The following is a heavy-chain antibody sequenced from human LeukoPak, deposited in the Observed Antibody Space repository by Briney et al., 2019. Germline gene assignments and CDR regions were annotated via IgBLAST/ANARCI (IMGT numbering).Heavy chain of an antibody. CDR2: IYYSGSP. V-gene: IGHV4-39*01. CDR3: ARHWSWYADY. CDR1: GGSISSTTYF. J-gene: IGHJ4*02. D-gene: IGHD6-13*01. Sequence: KPSETLSLTCTVSGGSISSTTYFWGWIRQPPGKGLEWIGSIYYSGSPYYNPSLKSRLTISVDTSKNQLSLRLSSVTAADTAVYYCARHWSWYADYWGQGTLVTVSS.